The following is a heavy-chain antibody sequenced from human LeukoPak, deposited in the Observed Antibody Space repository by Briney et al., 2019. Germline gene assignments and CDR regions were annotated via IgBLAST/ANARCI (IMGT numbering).Heavy chain of an antibody. V-gene: IGHV3-23*01. D-gene: IGHD1-26*01. CDR2: ISVSGAST. CDR3: AKAGPYSGSYHGDALDI. CDR1: GFTFSTYA. J-gene: IGHJ3*02. Sequence: PGGSLRLSCAASGFTFSTYAMSWVRQAPGKGLEWVSGISVSGASTFYADSVKGRFTISRDNSKNTLYLQMNSLRAEDTAVYYCAKAGPYSGSYHGDALDIWGQGTMVTVSS.